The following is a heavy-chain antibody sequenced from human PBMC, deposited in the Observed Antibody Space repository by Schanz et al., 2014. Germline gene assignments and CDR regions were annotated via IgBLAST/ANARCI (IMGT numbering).Heavy chain of an antibody. V-gene: IGHV3-11*05. Sequence: QVQLVESGGGLVKPGGSLRLSCAASGFIFNDYYMNWIRQAPGKGLEWVSSLSGGSSYIFYADSVKGRFTISRDNARYSLYLEMNSLRGEDTAVYYCARENLNWEAFDIWGQGTVVTVSS. D-gene: IGHD7-27*01. CDR3: ARENLNWEAFDI. J-gene: IGHJ3*02. CDR2: LSGGSSYI. CDR1: GFIFNDYY.